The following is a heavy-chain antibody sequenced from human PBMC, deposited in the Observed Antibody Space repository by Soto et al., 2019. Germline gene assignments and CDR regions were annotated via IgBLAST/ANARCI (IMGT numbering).Heavy chain of an antibody. Sequence: EVQLLESGGGLVQPGGSLRLSCAASGFTFSSYAMSWVRQAPGKGLEWVSAISGSGGSTYYADSVKGRFTISRDNSKNTLYLQMNSPRAEDTAVYYCAKDRGAAAGTRGNWLDPWGQGTLVTVSS. J-gene: IGHJ5*02. CDR1: GFTFSSYA. D-gene: IGHD6-13*01. CDR2: ISGSGGST. CDR3: AKDRGAAAGTRGNWLDP. V-gene: IGHV3-23*01.